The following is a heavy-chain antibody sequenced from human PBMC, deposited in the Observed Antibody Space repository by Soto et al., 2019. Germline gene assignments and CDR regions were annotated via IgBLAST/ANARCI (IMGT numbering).Heavy chain of an antibody. J-gene: IGHJ5*01. D-gene: IGHD4-17*01. CDR1: GGTFSSYA. CDR3: ARDNSTTVNPYNLLDS. V-gene: IGHV1-69*13. Sequence: ASVKVSCKASGGTFSSYAISWVRQAPGQGLEWMGGIIPIFGTANYAQKFQGRVTITADESTSTAYMELSSLRSEDTAVYYCARDNSTTVNPYNLLDSWGQGTLVTVSS. CDR2: IIPIFGTA.